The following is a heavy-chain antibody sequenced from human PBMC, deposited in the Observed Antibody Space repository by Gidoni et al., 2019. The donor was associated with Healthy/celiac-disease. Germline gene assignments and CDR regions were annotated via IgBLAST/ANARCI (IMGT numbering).Heavy chain of an antibody. D-gene: IGHD3-3*01. CDR1: GGSFSGYY. CDR2: INHSGST. CDR3: ARGRDYDFWSGYRAGGYGY. Sequence: QVQLQQWGAGLLKPSETLSLPCAVYGGSFSGYYWRWIRQPPGKGLEWIGEINHSGSTNSNPSLKSRFTISVDTSKNQFSLKLSSVTAADTAVYYCARGRDYDFWSGYRAGGYGYWGQGTLVTVSS. V-gene: IGHV4-34*01. J-gene: IGHJ4*02.